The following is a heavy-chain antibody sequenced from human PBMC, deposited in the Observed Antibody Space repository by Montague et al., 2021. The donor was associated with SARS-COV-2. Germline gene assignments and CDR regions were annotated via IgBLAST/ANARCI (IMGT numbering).Heavy chain of an antibody. J-gene: IGHJ4*02. CDR2: KSNSGFT. CDR3: ARVRKDDYGDNYFDY. D-gene: IGHD4-17*01. CDR1: WNSGEDRRRNR. V-gene: IGHV4-61*01. Sequence: SETLSLTCSRLGSWNSGEDRRRNRWNSIHQLPWNAVSCLKKKSNSGFTNDNPSLKNRVTTSVDTSTNQFSLKLNSVTAADTAVYYGARVRKDDYGDNYFDYWGKGTLGNVSS.